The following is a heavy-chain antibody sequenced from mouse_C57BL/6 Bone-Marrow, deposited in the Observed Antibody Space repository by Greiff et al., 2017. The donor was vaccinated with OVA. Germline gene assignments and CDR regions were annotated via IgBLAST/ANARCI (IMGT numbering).Heavy chain of an antibody. V-gene: IGHV5-12*01. Sequence: DVMLVESGGGLVQPGGSLKLSCAASGFTFSDYYMYWVRQTPETRLEWVAYISNGGGSTYYPDTVKGRFTISRDNAKNTLYLQMSRLKSEDTAMYYCARHGGITASYLDYWGQGTTLTVSS. CDR3: ARHGGITASYLDY. D-gene: IGHD2-4*01. CDR2: ISNGGGST. CDR1: GFTFSDYY. J-gene: IGHJ2*01.